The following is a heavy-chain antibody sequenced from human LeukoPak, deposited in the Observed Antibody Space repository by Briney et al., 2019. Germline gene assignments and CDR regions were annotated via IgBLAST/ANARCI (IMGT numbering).Heavy chain of an antibody. CDR2: ISGGGDT. D-gene: IGHD4-23*01. V-gene: IGHV3-23*01. J-gene: IGHJ4*02. CDR3: SKLQGGKVFDQ. CDR1: GFTFSTYV. Sequence: GGSLRLSCAASGFTFSTYVMSWVRQAPGKGLEWVSGISGGGDTYYSDSVKGRFTISRDNSKDTLYLQMNSLRAEDTAVYYCSKLQGGKVFDQWGQGTLVTVSP.